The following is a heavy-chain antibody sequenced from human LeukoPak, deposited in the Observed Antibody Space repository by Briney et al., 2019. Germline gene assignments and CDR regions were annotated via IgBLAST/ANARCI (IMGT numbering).Heavy chain of an antibody. CDR3: ARRGAAAGSYYFDY. D-gene: IGHD6-13*01. V-gene: IGHV4-39*01. Sequence: SETLSLTCTVSGGSISSSSYYWGWIRQPPGKGLEWIGSVYYSGSTYYNPSLKSRVTISVVTSKNQFSLKLSSVTAADTAVYYCARRGAAAGSYYFDYWGQGTLVTVSS. CDR2: VYYSGST. J-gene: IGHJ4*02. CDR1: GGSISSSSYY.